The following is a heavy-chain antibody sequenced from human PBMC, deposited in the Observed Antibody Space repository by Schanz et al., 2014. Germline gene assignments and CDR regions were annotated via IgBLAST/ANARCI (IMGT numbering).Heavy chain of an antibody. J-gene: IGHJ6*03. Sequence: EMQLLESGGGLLQPGGSLRLSCAASGFTFSTHAMCWVRQAPGKGLEWVSAISGGGGTTYYTDSVKGRFTISGDSSKYTVYLQMNSLRADDTAVYYCAKGPYYYYYMDVWGNGTTVTVSS. CDR1: GFTFSTHA. CDR2: ISGGGGTT. CDR3: AKGPYYYYYMDV. V-gene: IGHV3-23*01.